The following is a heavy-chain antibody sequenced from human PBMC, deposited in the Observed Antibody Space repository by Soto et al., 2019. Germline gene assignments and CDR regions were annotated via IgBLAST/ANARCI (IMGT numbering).Heavy chain of an antibody. CDR1: GGSFSGYY. D-gene: IGHD6-13*01. Sequence: QVQLQQWGAGLLKPSETLSLTCAVYGGSFSGYYWSWIRQPPGKGLEWIGEINHSGSTNYNPSLKSRVTISVDTSKNQLSLKLTSVTAADTAVYYCANRLSLESSSSFHNWFDPWGQGTLVTVSS. J-gene: IGHJ5*02. CDR3: ANRLSLESSSSFHNWFDP. V-gene: IGHV4-34*01. CDR2: INHSGST.